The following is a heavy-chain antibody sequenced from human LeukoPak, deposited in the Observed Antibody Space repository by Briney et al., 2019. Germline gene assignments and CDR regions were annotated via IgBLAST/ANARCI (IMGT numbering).Heavy chain of an antibody. V-gene: IGHV3-33*06. J-gene: IGHJ4*02. Sequence: GGSLRLSCAASGFTFSSYGMHWVRQAPGKGLEWVAVIWYDGSNKYYADSVKGRFTISRDNSKNTLYLQVNSLRAEDTAVYYCAKDRRIVVVTAMDYWGQGTLVTVSS. CDR2: IWYDGSNK. CDR1: GFTFSSYG. D-gene: IGHD2-21*02. CDR3: AKDRRIVVVTAMDY.